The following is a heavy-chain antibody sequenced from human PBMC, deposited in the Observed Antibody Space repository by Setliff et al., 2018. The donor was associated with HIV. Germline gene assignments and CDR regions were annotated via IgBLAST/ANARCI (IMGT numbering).Heavy chain of an antibody. CDR2: SIPILGIG. CDR3: ARCGAGEWHLYMDI. D-gene: IGHD3-16*01. J-gene: IGHJ6*03. V-gene: IGHV1-69*02. CDR1: GGTFSSYT. Sequence: SVKVSCKASGGTFSSYTINWVRQAPGQGLEWMRRSIPILGIGNDEQAQKFKGRVTFTADKCTSTVYMELSSLRSEDTAVYYCARCGAGEWHLYMDIWGKGTAVTVSS.